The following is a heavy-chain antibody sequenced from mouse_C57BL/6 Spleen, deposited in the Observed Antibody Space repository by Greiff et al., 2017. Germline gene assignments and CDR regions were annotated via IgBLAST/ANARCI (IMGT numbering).Heavy chain of an antibody. J-gene: IGHJ2*01. Sequence: VQLQQSGAELVKPGASVKMSCKASGYTFTSYWMQWVKQRPGQGLEWIGEIDPSDSYTNYNQKFKGKATLTVDTSSSTAYMQLSSLTSEDSAVYYCARRQLREGYFDYWGQGTTLTVSS. CDR3: ARRQLREGYFDY. CDR2: IDPSDSYT. D-gene: IGHD3-2*02. CDR1: GYTFTSYW. V-gene: IGHV1-50*01.